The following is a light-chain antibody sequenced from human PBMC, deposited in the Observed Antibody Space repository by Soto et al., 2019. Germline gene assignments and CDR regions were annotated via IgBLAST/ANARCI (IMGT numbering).Light chain of an antibody. V-gene: IGLV2-14*01. CDR3: CSLTTRDSHI. Sequence: QSVLTQPASVSGSPGQSITISCSGTSSDVGAHNLVFWYQQHPGRPPKLMIYAVSNRPSGVSNRFSGSKSGNTASLTISGLQAEDEADHYCCSLTTRDSHIFGSGTKVTVL. CDR2: AVS. J-gene: IGLJ1*01. CDR1: SSDVGAHNL.